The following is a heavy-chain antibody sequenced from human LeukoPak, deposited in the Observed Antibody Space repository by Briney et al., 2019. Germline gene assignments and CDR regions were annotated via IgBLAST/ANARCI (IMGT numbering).Heavy chain of an antibody. Sequence: PGGSLRLSCAASGFTFSTYAMSWVRQVPGKGLEWVSTISNDGFRTYYADSVKGRFTISRDNYWNSANLQMNSLRAEDTAVYFCVKGRGAILGEYWGQGTLVTVSS. D-gene: IGHD4/OR15-4a*01. J-gene: IGHJ4*02. CDR3: VKGRGAILGEY. CDR1: GFTFSTYA. V-gene: IGHV3-23*01. CDR2: ISNDGFRT.